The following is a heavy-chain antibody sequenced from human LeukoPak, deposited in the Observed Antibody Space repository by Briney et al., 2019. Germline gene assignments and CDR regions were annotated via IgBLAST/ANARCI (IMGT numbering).Heavy chain of an antibody. CDR3: ATLQGRSSDY. Sequence: GGSPRLSCAASGFTFSSYEMNWVRQAPGKGLEWVSYISSSGSTIYYADSVKGRFTISRDNAKNSLYLQMNSLRAEDTAVYYCATLQGRSSDYWGQGTLVTVSS. J-gene: IGHJ4*02. V-gene: IGHV3-48*03. CDR2: ISSSGSTI. CDR1: GFTFSSYE.